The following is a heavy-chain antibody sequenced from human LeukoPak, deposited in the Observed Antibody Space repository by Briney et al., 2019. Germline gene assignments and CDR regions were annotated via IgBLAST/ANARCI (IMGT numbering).Heavy chain of an antibody. CDR1: GFTFSSYA. CDR3: AKDNGDYVGSFDY. J-gene: IGHJ4*02. D-gene: IGHD4-17*01. CDR2: ISGSGGST. Sequence: QAGGSLRLSCAASGFTFSSYAMSWVRQAPGKGLEWVSAISGSGGSTYYADSVKGRFTISRDNSKNTLYLQMNSLRAEDTAVYYCAKDNGDYVGSFDYWGQGTLVTVSS. V-gene: IGHV3-23*01.